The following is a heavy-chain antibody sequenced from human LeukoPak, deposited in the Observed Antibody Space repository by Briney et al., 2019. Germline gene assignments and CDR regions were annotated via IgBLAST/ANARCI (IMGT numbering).Heavy chain of an antibody. V-gene: IGHV4-34*01. D-gene: IGHD6-13*01. CDR1: GDSISIYY. Sequence: SETLSLTCTVSGDSISIYYWSWIRQPPGKGLEWIGEINHSGSTNYNPSLKSRVTISVDTSKNQFSLKLSSVTAADTAVYYCARGKRPAAAAADPWGQGTLVTVSS. CDR3: ARGKRPAAAAADP. J-gene: IGHJ5*02. CDR2: INHSGST.